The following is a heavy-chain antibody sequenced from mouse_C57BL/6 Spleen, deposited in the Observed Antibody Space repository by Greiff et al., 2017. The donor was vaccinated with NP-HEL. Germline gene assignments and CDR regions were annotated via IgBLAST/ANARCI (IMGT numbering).Heavy chain of an antibody. D-gene: IGHD2-5*01. J-gene: IGHJ3*01. V-gene: IGHV1-26*01. CDR1: GYTFTDYY. CDR3: AGLYYSNFAY. Sequence: VQLQQSGPELVKPGASVKISCKASGYTFTDYYMNWVKQSHGKSLEWIGDINPNNGGTSYNQKFKGKATLTVDKSSSTAYMELRSLTSEDSAVYYCAGLYYSNFAYWGQGTLVTVSA. CDR2: INPNNGGT.